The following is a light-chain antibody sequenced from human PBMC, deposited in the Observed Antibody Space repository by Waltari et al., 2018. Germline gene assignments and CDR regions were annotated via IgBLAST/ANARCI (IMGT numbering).Light chain of an antibody. CDR3: QHYNAYLT. CDR1: QSISTW. J-gene: IGKJ1*01. CDR2: AAS. Sequence: DIQMTQSPSTLSASVGDRVIITCRASQSISTWLAWYQQKPGKAPKLLIFAASSLQTGVPSRFSGSGSGTEFTLTINSLQPDDFATYYCQHYNAYLTFGQGTKVEIK. V-gene: IGKV1-5*01.